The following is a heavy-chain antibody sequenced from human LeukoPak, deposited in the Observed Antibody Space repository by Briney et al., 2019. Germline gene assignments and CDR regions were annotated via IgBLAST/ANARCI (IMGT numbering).Heavy chain of an antibody. CDR3: ARRAGGYSHPYDY. J-gene: IGHJ4*02. D-gene: IGHD4-23*01. Sequence: PGRSLRLSCTASGFTFEDYGMSWVRQGPGKGLEWLSGIDGNGGRTPYADSVKGRFTISRDNSKNTLYLQMNSLRAEDTAVYYCARRAGGYSHPYDYWGQGTLVTVSS. CDR1: GFTFEDYG. CDR2: IDGNGGRT. V-gene: IGHV3-20*04.